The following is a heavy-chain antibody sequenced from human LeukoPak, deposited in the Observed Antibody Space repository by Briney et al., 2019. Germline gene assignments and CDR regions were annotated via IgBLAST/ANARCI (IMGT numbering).Heavy chain of an antibody. D-gene: IGHD1-1*01. CDR3: AKLLGTATRYDY. V-gene: IGHV3-7*01. CDR2: INPDGSAK. CDR1: GFTFSSNW. Sequence: PGGSLRLSCAASGFTFSSNWMSWVRQAPGKRLEWVASINPDGSAKHHVDSVKGRFTISRDNAKNSLSLQMDTLRAEDTAVYYCAKLLGTATRYDYWGQGTLVIVSS. J-gene: IGHJ4*02.